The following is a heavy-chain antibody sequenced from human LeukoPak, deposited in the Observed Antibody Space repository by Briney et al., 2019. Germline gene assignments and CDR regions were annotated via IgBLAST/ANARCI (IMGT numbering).Heavy chain of an antibody. CDR2: INHSGST. J-gene: IGHJ4*02. D-gene: IGHD3-3*01. CDR3: ARGIRFPDY. CDR1: GESFSGYY. V-gene: IGHV4-34*01. Sequence: SETLSLTCAVYGESFSGYYWSWIRQPSGKGLEWIGEINHSGSTNYNPSLKSRVAISVDTSKNQFSLKLSSVTAADTAVYYCARGIRFPDYWGQGTLVTVSS.